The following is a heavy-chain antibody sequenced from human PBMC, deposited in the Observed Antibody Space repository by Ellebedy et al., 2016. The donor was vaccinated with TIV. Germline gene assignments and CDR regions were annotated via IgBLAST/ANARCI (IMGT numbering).Heavy chain of an antibody. J-gene: IGHJ4*02. CDR1: GYTFTSYD. D-gene: IGHD3-10*01. Sequence: AASVKVSCKASGYTFTSYDINWVRQATGQGLEWMGWMNPNSGNTGYAQKFQGRVTMTRNTSISTAYMELSSLRSEDTAVYYCARGLRGTRKLLWFGELYYFDYWGQGTLVTVSS. V-gene: IGHV1-8*01. CDR3: ARGLRGTRKLLWFGELYYFDY. CDR2: MNPNSGNT.